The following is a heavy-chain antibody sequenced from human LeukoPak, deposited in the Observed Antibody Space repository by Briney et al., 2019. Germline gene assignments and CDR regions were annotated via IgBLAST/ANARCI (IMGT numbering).Heavy chain of an antibody. CDR1: GGSISSYY. Sequence: SETLSLTCTVSGGSISSYYWSWIRQPPGKGLEWIGYISYSGSTNYNPSLKSRVAISIDTSMNRFSLKLSSVTAADTAVYYCARLYDSSGYYYGPLDYWGQGTLVTVSS. D-gene: IGHD3-22*01. V-gene: IGHV4-59*08. J-gene: IGHJ4*02. CDR3: ARLYDSSGYYYGPLDY. CDR2: ISYSGST.